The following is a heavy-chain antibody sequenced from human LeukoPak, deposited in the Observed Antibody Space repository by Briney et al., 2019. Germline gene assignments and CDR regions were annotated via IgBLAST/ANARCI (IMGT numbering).Heavy chain of an antibody. Sequence: PGGSLRLSCAASGFTFTTYWMSWVRQAPGKGLEWVANINQDGNEKYYVASVKDRFTISRDNAKNSMYVQMNRLRAEDTAVYYCARGFDGYYGFDIWGQGTMVTVSS. CDR3: ARGFDGYYGFDI. CDR1: GFTFTTYW. J-gene: IGHJ3*02. V-gene: IGHV3-7*05. D-gene: IGHD5-24*01. CDR2: INQDGNEK.